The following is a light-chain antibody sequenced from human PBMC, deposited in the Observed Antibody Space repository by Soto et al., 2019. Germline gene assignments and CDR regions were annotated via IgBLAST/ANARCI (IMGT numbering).Light chain of an antibody. CDR1: ISDIGGYEY. Sequence: QSVLTQPAPLSGSPGQSITISCTGTISDIGGYEYVSWYQQHPGKAPRLMIYEVTYRPSGVSNRFSGSKSGSTASLTISGLQAEDEADYYCSSYTDSSTLGLYVFGTGTKVTVL. J-gene: IGLJ1*01. CDR2: EVT. V-gene: IGLV2-14*01. CDR3: SSYTDSSTLGLYV.